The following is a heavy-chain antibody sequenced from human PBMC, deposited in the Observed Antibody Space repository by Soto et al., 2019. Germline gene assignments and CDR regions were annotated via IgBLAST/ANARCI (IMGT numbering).Heavy chain of an antibody. J-gene: IGHJ4*02. CDR2: ISAYNGNT. CDR3: ARSENIQLWLGGSYYVDY. D-gene: IGHD5-18*01. V-gene: IGHV1-18*01. CDR1: GYTFTSYG. Sequence: GASVKVSCKASGYTFTSYGISCVRQAPGQGLEWMGWISAYNGNTNYAQKLQGRVTMTTDTSTSTAYMELRSLRSDDTAVYYCARSENIQLWLGGSYYVDYWGQGTLVTVSS.